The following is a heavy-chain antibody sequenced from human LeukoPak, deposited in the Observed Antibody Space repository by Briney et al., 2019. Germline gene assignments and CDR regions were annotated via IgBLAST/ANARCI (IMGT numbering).Heavy chain of an antibody. CDR3: ASQYYDYVWGSYRRPFDY. V-gene: IGHV4-39*01. J-gene: IGHJ4*02. CDR2: IYYSGST. CDR1: GGSISSSSYY. D-gene: IGHD3-16*02. Sequence: PSETLSLTCTVSGGSISSSSYYWGWIRQPPGKGLEWIGSIYYSGSTYYNPSLKSRVTISVDTSKNQFSLKLSSVTAADTAVYYCASQYYDYVWGSYRRPFDYWGQGTLVTVSS.